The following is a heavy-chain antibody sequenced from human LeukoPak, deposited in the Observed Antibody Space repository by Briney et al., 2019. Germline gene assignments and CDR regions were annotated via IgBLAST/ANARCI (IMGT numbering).Heavy chain of an antibody. Sequence: KTSETLSLTCAVYGGSFSGYYWSWIRQPPGKGLEWIGEINHSGSTNYNPSLKSRGTISVDTSKNQFSLKLSSVTAADTAVYYCARGGVDTAMFLYYMDVWGKGTTVTVSS. CDR2: INHSGST. CDR1: GGSFSGYY. V-gene: IGHV4-34*01. D-gene: IGHD5-18*01. CDR3: ARGGVDTAMFLYYMDV. J-gene: IGHJ6*03.